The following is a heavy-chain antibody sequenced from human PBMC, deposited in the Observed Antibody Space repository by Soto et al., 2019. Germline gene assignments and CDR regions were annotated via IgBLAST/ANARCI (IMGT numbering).Heavy chain of an antibody. J-gene: IGHJ4*02. CDR2: ISYDGTNK. Sequence: HPGGSLRLSCVASGFTFSSSAMHWVRQAPGKGLDWVAIISYDGTNKDYAESVKGRFTVSRDNSKNTLYLQFSSLRAEDTAVYYCARSKDCSSTNCYLPFDFWGQGTLVTVSS. V-gene: IGHV3-30-3*01. CDR3: ARSKDCSSTNCYLPFDF. CDR1: GFTFSSSA. D-gene: IGHD2-2*01.